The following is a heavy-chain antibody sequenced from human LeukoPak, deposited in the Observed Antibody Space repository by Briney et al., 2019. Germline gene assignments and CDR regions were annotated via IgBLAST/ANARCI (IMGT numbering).Heavy chain of an antibody. CDR1: GFTFSTYV. J-gene: IGHJ4*02. CDR2: IRYDGNNK. D-gene: IGHD2-15*01. V-gene: IGHV3-30*02. CDR3: AKEAVVAACDY. Sequence: GGSLRLSCAASGFTFSTYVMHWVRQAPGKGLEWVAFIRYDGNNKYYADTVKGRFTISRDNSKNTLYLQMNSLRPEDTAVYYCAKEAVVAACDYWGQGTLVTVSS.